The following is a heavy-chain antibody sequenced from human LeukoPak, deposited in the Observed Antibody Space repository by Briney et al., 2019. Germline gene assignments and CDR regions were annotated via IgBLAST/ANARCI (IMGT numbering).Heavy chain of an antibody. D-gene: IGHD2-15*01. CDR2: INHSGST. CDR1: GGSFSGYY. Sequence: SETLSLTCAVYGGSFSGYYWSWIRQPPGKGLEWIGEINHSGSTNYNPSLKSRVTISVATSKNQFSLKLSSVTAADTAVYYCARDVGYCCGGSCLDAFDIWGQGTMVSVSS. J-gene: IGHJ3*02. V-gene: IGHV4-34*01. CDR3: ARDVGYCCGGSCLDAFDI.